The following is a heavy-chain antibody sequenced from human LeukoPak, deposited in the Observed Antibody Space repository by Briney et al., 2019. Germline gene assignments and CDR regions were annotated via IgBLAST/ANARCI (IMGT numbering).Heavy chain of an antibody. D-gene: IGHD3-3*01. CDR1: GFTFCSYE. Sequence: PGGSLRLSCAASGFTFCSYEMNWVRQAPGQGLEWVSSISRGGSPIFYADSVRGRFTTSRDNAKKSLFLQMTSLRAENTAVYYCTRVSWRGEIFWGQGTLVSVSS. J-gene: IGHJ4*02. CDR3: TRVSWRGEIF. CDR2: ISRGGSPI. V-gene: IGHV3-48*03.